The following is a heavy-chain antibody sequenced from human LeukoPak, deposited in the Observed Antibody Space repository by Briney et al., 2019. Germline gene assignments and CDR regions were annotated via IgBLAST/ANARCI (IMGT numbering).Heavy chain of an antibody. CDR1: GYSFTNYW. D-gene: IGHD6-13*01. Sequence: GGSLKISCKASGYSFTNYWIAWVRQMPGKGLEWMGILYPGDSDTRYSPSFQGQVTISADKSINTSYLQWSSLKASDTAIYYCAKGRQQLASLTWFDPWGQGTLVTVSS. CDR3: AKGRQQLASLTWFDP. J-gene: IGHJ5*02. CDR2: LYPGDSDT. V-gene: IGHV5-51*01.